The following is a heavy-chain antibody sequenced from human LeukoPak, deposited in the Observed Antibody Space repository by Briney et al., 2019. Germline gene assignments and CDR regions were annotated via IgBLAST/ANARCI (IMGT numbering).Heavy chain of an antibody. CDR3: ARESLAGVKYYYGMDV. J-gene: IGHJ6*02. D-gene: IGHD2-8*01. CDR2: IGTYSGST. CDR1: GYTFTSYG. Sequence: ASVKVSCKASGYTFTSYGISWVRRAPGQGLEWMGWIGTYSGSTNYAQKLQGRVTMTTDTSTSTAYMELRSLRSDDTAVYYCARESLAGVKYYYGMDVWGQGTTVTVSS. V-gene: IGHV1-18*01.